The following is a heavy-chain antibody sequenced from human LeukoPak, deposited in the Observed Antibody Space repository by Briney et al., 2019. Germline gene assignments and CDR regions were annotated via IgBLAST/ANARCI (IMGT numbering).Heavy chain of an antibody. Sequence: PGGSLRLSCAASGFTFSSYAMSWVRQAPGKGLEWVSAISGSGGSTYYADSVKGRFTISRDNSKNTLYLQMNSLRAEDTAVYYCAKDLNDYVWGSYGYWGQGTLVTVSS. CDR3: AKDLNDYVWGSYGY. D-gene: IGHD3-16*01. CDR1: GFTFSSYA. V-gene: IGHV3-23*01. CDR2: ISGSGGST. J-gene: IGHJ4*02.